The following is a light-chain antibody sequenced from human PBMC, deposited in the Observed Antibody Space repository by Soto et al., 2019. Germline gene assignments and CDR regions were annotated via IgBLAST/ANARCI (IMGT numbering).Light chain of an antibody. J-gene: IGKJ1*01. CDR3: QQYVTSSPRT. V-gene: IGKV3-20*01. Sequence: TLFTQSPGTLSLSPGERATLSCRASRTISSIYLAWYQQKPGQAPRLLMYGISRRATGIPDRFSGSGSGTDFTLTITRLEPEDFAVYYCQQYVTSSPRTFGQGTKVDIK. CDR2: GIS. CDR1: RTISSIY.